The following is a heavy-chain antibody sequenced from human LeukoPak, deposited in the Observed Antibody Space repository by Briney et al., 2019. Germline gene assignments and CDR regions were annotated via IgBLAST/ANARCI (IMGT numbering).Heavy chain of an antibody. CDR1: GGSFSGYY. D-gene: IGHD3-3*01. CDR2: INHSGST. CDR3: ARSVRSPVVRFLGWFDP. Sequence: PSETLSLTCAVYGGSFSGYYWSWIRQPPGKGLEWIGEINHSGSTNYNPSLKSRVTISVDTSKNQFSLKLSSVTAADTAVYYCARSVRSPVVRFLGWFDPWGQGTLVTVSS. V-gene: IGHV4-34*01. J-gene: IGHJ5*02.